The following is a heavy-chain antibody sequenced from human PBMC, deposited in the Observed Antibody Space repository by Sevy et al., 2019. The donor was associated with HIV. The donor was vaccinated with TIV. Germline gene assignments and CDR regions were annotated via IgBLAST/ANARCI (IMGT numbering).Heavy chain of an antibody. CDR3: AREDFGSSWLYYYMDV. V-gene: IGHV4-4*07. Sequence: SENLSLTCTVSGGSISGYYWSWIRQSAGKGLEWIGRVYASSSTNYNPSLRSRVTISVDTSSNQFSLNLHSVTAADTAVYYCAREDFGSSWLYYYMDVWGKGTPVTVSS. D-gene: IGHD6-13*01. CDR1: GGSISGYY. J-gene: IGHJ6*03. CDR2: VYASSST.